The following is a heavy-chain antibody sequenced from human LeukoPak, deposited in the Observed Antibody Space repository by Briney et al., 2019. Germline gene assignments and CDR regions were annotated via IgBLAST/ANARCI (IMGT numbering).Heavy chain of an antibody. Sequence: SGTLSLTCGASGGPISGSGNNWAGSAHPQGKGLEWIGSVYYSGSTYYNPSLKSRVTISVDTSNNQFSVKLSSVTAADTAVYYCYTAAGGYWGQGTLVTVSS. CDR1: GGPISGSGNN. D-gene: IGHD6-13*01. CDR3: YTAAGGY. J-gene: IGHJ4*02. CDR2: VYYSGST. V-gene: IGHV4-39*01.